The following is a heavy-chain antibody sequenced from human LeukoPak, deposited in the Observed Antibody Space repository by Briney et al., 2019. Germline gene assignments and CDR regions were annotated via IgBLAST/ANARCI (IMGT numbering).Heavy chain of an antibody. D-gene: IGHD4-23*01. Sequence: SETLSLTCTVSGGSISSGGYYWSWLRQHPGKGLEWIGYIYYSGSTYYNPSLKSRVTISVDTSKNQFSLKLSTVTAADTAVYYCARDAVYGGNFDYWGQGTLVTVSS. J-gene: IGHJ4*02. CDR2: IYYSGST. CDR1: GGSISSGGYY. V-gene: IGHV4-31*03. CDR3: ARDAVYGGNFDY.